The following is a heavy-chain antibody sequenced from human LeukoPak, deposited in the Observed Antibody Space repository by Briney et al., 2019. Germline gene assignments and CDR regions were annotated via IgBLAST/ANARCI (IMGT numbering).Heavy chain of an antibody. Sequence: KSSETLSLTCAVYGGSFSGYYWSWIRQPPGKGLEWIGEINHSGSTNYNPSLKSRVTISVDTSKNQFSLKLSSVTAADTAVYYCARLCGGDCYSHRDYWGQGTLVTVSS. V-gene: IGHV4-34*01. CDR2: INHSGST. CDR1: GGSFSGYY. J-gene: IGHJ4*02. CDR3: ARLCGGDCYSHRDY. D-gene: IGHD2-21*02.